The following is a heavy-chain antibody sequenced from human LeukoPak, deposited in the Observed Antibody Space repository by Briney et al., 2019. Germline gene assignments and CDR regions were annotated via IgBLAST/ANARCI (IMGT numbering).Heavy chain of an antibody. J-gene: IGHJ4*02. CDR3: AASICGGDCYDFDY. CDR1: GFTFSSYS. Sequence: GGSLRLSCAASGFTFSSYSMNWVRQAPGRGLEWVSYISSSSSTIYYSDSVKGRFTISRGNAKNSLYLQMNSLRAEDTAVYYCAASICGGDCYDFDYWGQGTLVTVSS. D-gene: IGHD2-21*02. CDR2: ISSSSSTI. V-gene: IGHV3-48*01.